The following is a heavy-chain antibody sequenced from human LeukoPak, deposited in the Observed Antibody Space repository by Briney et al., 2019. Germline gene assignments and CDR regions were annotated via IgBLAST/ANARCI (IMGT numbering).Heavy chain of an antibody. CDR3: ATSCSSTSCYGC. V-gene: IGHV1-46*01. CDR1: GYTFTSYY. CDR2: INPSGGST. J-gene: IGHJ4*02. Sequence: GASVKVSCKASGYTFTSYYMHWVRQAPGQGLEWMGIINPSGGSTSYAQKFQGRVTMTRDMSTSTVYMEPSSLRSEDTAVYYCATSCSSTSCYGCWGQGTLVTVSS. D-gene: IGHD2-2*01.